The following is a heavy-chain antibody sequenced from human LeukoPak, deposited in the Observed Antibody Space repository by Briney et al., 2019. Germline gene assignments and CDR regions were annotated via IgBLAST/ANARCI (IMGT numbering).Heavy chain of an antibody. Sequence: PGGTLRLSCAASGFTFSSYGMSWVRQAPGKGLEWVSAISSSGSTIYYADSVKGRFTISRDNAKNSLYLQMNSLRAEDTAVYYCARAFYDFLTGYPAYFDYWGQGTLVTVSS. D-gene: IGHD3-9*01. CDR2: ISSSGSTI. CDR1: GFTFSSYG. J-gene: IGHJ4*02. V-gene: IGHV3-48*04. CDR3: ARAFYDFLTGYPAYFDY.